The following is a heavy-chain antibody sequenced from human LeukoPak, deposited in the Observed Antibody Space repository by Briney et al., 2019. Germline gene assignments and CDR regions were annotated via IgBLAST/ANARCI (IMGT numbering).Heavy chain of an antibody. V-gene: IGHV3-7*01. CDR2: IKQDGSEK. Sequence: GGPLRLSCAASGFTFSSYWMSWVRQPPGKGLEWVANIKQDGSEKYYVASVKGRSTISRDNAKNSLYLQMNSLRAEDTALYYCASDGYRYYYYYYGMDVWGQGTTVTVSS. J-gene: IGHJ6*02. CDR3: ASDGYRYYYYYYGMDV. D-gene: IGHD6-25*01. CDR1: GFTFSSYW.